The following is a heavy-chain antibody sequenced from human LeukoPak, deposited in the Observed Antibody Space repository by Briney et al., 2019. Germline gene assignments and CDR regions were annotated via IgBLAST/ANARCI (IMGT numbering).Heavy chain of an antibody. D-gene: IGHD2-21*02. Sequence: GGSLRLSCAASGFTFSSYSMTWVRQAPGKGLEWVSYISSSSSTIYYADSMKGRFTISRDNAKKSLYLQMNSLKTEDTAVYYCTTDRDCNDYWGQGTLVTVSS. CDR2: ISSSSSTI. CDR1: GFTFSSYS. V-gene: IGHV3-48*01. J-gene: IGHJ4*02. CDR3: TTDRDCNDY.